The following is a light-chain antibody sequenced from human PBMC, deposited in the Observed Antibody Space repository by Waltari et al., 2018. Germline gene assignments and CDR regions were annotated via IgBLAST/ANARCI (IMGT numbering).Light chain of an antibody. CDR3: QQYHSTPYT. CDR2: WAC. J-gene: IGKJ2*01. V-gene: IGKV4-1*01. CDR1: QSVLYSFNNKNF. Sequence: DIVMTQSPDSLAVSLGERATINCKSSQSVLYSFNNKNFLSWYQQKPGQPPKLLIYWACMRVFFLCVVFCGGCSFSYFILSIFCLQAEDVAVYFCQQYHSTPYTFGQGTKRE.